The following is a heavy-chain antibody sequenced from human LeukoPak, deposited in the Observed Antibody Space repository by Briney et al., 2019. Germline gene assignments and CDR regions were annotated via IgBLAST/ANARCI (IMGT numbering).Heavy chain of an antibody. D-gene: IGHD2-21*01. Sequence: SVKVSCKVSGGTFSSYAISWVRQAPGQGLEWMGRIVPTPAITNYAQNFQGRVTITADKSSNTVYMELSSLRSEDTAVYYCARRADCGGGCFINYFDSWGQGTLVTVSS. J-gene: IGHJ4*02. CDR3: ARRADCGGGCFINYFDS. CDR1: GGTFSSYA. CDR2: IVPTPAIT. V-gene: IGHV1-69*04.